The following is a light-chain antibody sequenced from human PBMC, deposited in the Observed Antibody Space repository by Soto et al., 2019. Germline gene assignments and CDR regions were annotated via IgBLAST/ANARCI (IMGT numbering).Light chain of an antibody. CDR1: QSINRD. CDR2: GAS. V-gene: IGKV3D-15*01. J-gene: IGKJ5*01. Sequence: EILVTQSPATLSVSPGESSTLTCRASQSINRDLAWYVQKPGQAPRRVVYGASTWATGVPPRFTGSGSGAEFTLSTIGLLSQDFTASYCQQYKAWLITFGQGTRLEIK. CDR3: QQYKAWLIT.